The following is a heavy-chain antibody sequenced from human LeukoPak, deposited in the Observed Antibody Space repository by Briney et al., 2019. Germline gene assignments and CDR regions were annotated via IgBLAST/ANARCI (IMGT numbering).Heavy chain of an antibody. Sequence: PGGSLRLSCAASGFTFTTYWMTWVRQAPGKGLEWVANINEGGNVKFYVDSVKGRFTISRDNTKISLYLQMYSLRAEDTAVYYCVRGELHLDYYFDYWGQGTLVTVSS. J-gene: IGHJ4*02. D-gene: IGHD1-26*01. V-gene: IGHV3-7*01. CDR1: GFTFTTYW. CDR3: VRGELHLDYYFDY. CDR2: INEGGNVK.